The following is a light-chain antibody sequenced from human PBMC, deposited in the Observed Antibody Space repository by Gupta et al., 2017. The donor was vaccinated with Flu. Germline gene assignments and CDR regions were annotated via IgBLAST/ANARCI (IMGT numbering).Light chain of an antibody. J-gene: IGKJ1*01. CDR1: QSVSSDS. V-gene: IGKV3-20*01. CDR3: HKYGSQPWT. Sequence: PGERATLNCRASQSVSSDSLAWFQKKPGPAPRLVYYGATCKAAGIPDWCSSGGSGTVFTITINRLEPEVSAVFYYHKYGSQPWTFGQGTKVEI. CDR2: GAT.